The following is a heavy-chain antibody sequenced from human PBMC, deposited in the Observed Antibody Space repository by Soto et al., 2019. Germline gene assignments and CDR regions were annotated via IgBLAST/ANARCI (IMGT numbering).Heavy chain of an antibody. CDR2: IIPIFGTA. CDR1: GGTFSSYA. J-gene: IGHJ5*02. Sequence: SVKVSCKASGGTFSSYAISWVRQAPGQGLEWMGGIIPIFGTANYAQKFQGRVTITADESTSTAYMELSSLRAEDTAVYYCAKDLGCTSISCQNNWFDPWGQGTLVTVSS. D-gene: IGHD2-2*01. V-gene: IGHV1-69*13. CDR3: AKDLGCTSISCQNNWFDP.